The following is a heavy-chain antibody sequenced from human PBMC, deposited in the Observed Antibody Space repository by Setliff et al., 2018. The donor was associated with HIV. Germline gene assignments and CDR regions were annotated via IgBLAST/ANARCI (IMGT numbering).Heavy chain of an antibody. Sequence: SETLSLTCTVSGGSISSGGCYWSWIRQHPGKGLEWIGYIYYSGSTYYNPSLKSRVTISVDTSKNQFSLKLSSVTAADTAVYYCARDVGVYDYVWGSYRQSGFDYWGQGTLVTVSS. J-gene: IGHJ4*02. CDR3: ARDVGVYDYVWGSYRQSGFDY. CDR1: GGSISSGGCY. V-gene: IGHV4-31*03. D-gene: IGHD3-16*02. CDR2: IYYSGST.